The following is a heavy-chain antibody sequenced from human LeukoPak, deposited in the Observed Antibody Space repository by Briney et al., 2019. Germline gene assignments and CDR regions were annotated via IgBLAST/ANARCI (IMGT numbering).Heavy chain of an antibody. V-gene: IGHV1-2*02. CDR3: ARAQYCGGDCSPFDY. CDR1: GYPFTGYY. CDR2: INPNSGGT. Sequence: GASVKVSCKASGYPFTGYYIHWVRQAPGQGLEWLGWINPNSGGTDSAQKFQGRVTMSRDTSISTAYMELRSLRSDDTAVYYCARAQYCGGDCSPFDYWGQGTLVTVSS. J-gene: IGHJ4*02. D-gene: IGHD2-21*02.